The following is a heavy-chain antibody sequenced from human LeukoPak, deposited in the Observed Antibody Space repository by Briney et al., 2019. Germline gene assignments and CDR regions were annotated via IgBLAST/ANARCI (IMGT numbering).Heavy chain of an antibody. CDR2: ISYDGSNK. Sequence: GGSLRLSCAASGFTFSSYAMHWVRQAPGKGLEWVALISYDGSNKYYADSVKGRFTISRDNSKNTLYLQMNSLRAEDTAVYYCARFYANEWELPHWGQGTLVTVSS. V-gene: IGHV3-30*04. CDR3: ARFYANEWELPH. J-gene: IGHJ4*02. D-gene: IGHD1-26*01. CDR1: GFTFSSYA.